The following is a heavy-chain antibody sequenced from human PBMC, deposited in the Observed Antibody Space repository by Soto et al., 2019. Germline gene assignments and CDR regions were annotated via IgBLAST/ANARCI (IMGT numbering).Heavy chain of an antibody. CDR1: GFTFNTYG. CDR3: AQAQRGSGTHFDY. Sequence: QVQLVESGGGVVQPGRSLRLSCAASGFTFNTYGMHWVRQAPGKGLEWVAVISYDGSNRYYADSVKGRFTISRDNSKNTLHLQTNSVRAEDTAVYYCAQAQRGSGTHFDYWGQGTLVTVSS. V-gene: IGHV3-30*18. CDR2: ISYDGSNR. J-gene: IGHJ4*02. D-gene: IGHD3-16*01.